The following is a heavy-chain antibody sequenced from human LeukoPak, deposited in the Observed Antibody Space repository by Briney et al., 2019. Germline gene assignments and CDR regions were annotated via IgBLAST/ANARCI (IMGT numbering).Heavy chain of an antibody. J-gene: IGHJ4*02. CDR1: GFTFDDYA. V-gene: IGHV3-9*01. CDR3: AKATYDFWSGYYGE. CDR2: ISWNSGSI. D-gene: IGHD3-3*01. Sequence: GRSLRLSCAASGFTFDDYAMHWVRQAPGKGLEWVSGISWNSGSIGYADSVKGRFTISRDNAKNSLYLQMNSLRAEDTALYYCAKATYDFWSGYYGEWGQETLVTVSS.